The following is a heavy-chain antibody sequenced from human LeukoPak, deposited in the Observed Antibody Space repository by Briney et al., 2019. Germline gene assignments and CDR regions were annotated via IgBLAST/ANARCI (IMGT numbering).Heavy chain of an antibody. CDR2: INHSGST. CDR1: GGSFSGYY. D-gene: IGHD1-26*01. CDR3: ARGRGRATPDY. V-gene: IGHV4-34*01. J-gene: IGHJ4*02. Sequence: KPSETLSLTCAVYGGSFSGYYWSWIRQPPGKGLEWIGEINHSGSTNYNPSLKSRVTISVDTSKNQFSLKLSSVTAADTAVYYCARGRGRATPDYWGQGTLVTVSS.